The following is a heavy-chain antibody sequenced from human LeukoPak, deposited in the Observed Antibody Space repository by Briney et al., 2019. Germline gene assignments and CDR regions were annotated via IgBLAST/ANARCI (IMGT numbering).Heavy chain of an antibody. Sequence: GGSLRLSCAASGFTFSSYSMNWVRQAPGKGLEWVSSISSSSSYIYYADSVKGRFTISRDNAKNSLYLQMNSLRAEDTAVYYCARGIAAASTNWFDPWGQGTLVTVSS. CDR3: ARGIAAASTNWFDP. CDR1: GFTFSSYS. CDR2: ISSSSSYI. D-gene: IGHD6-13*01. J-gene: IGHJ5*02. V-gene: IGHV3-21*01.